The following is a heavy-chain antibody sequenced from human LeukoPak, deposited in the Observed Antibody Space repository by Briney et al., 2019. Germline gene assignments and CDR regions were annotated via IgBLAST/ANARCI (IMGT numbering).Heavy chain of an antibody. CDR3: AKDLGDYGVNWFDP. CDR1: GFTFSSYG. D-gene: IGHD4-17*01. CDR2: ISYDGSNK. V-gene: IGHV3-30*18. Sequence: GGSLRLSCAASGFTFSSYGMHGVRQAPGKGLEWVAVISYDGSNKYYADSVKGRFTISRDNSKNTLYLQMNSLRAEDTAVYYCAKDLGDYGVNWFDPWGQGTLVTVPS. J-gene: IGHJ5*02.